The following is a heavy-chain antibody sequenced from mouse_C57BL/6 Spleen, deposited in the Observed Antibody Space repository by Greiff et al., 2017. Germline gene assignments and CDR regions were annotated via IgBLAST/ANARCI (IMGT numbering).Heavy chain of an antibody. J-gene: IGHJ4*01. V-gene: IGHV1-7*01. CDR3: ATPITTVPIMDD. D-gene: IGHD1-1*01. CDR2: INPSSGYT. CDR1: GYAFSSSW. Sequence: QVQLQQSGPELVKPGASVKISCKASGYAFSSSWMNWVKQRPGQGLEWIGYINPSSGYTKYNQKFKDKATLTADKSSSTAYMQLSSLTYEDSAVYYCATPITTVPIMDDWGQGTSVTVSS.